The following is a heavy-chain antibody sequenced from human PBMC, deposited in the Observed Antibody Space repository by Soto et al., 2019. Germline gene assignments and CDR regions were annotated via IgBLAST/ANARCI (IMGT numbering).Heavy chain of an antibody. Sequence: GGSLRLSCAASGFTFSSYWMSWVRQAPGKGLEWVANIKQDGSEKYYVDSVKGRFTISRDNAKNSLYLQMNSLRAEDTAVYYCARECVYNDFWKSGMDVWGQGTTVTVSS. CDR1: GFTFSSYW. CDR2: IKQDGSEK. CDR3: ARECVYNDFWKSGMDV. J-gene: IGHJ6*02. V-gene: IGHV3-7*05. D-gene: IGHD3-3*01.